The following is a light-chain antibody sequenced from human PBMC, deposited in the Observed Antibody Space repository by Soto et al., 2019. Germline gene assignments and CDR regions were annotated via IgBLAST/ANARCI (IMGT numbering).Light chain of an antibody. J-gene: IGKJ1*01. CDR1: QGISNY. Sequence: DIQMTQSPSSLSASVGDRVTITCRASQGISNYLAWYQQKPGKVPKLLIYAASTLQSGVPSRFSGSGSGTDFTLTISSLQPEDVATYYCQHPKWAFGQGTTVEI. CDR2: AAS. CDR3: QHPKWA. V-gene: IGKV1-27*01.